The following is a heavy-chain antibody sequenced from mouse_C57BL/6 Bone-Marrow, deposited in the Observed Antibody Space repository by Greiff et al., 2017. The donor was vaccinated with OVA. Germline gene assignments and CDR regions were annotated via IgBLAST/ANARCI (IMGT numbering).Heavy chain of an antibody. CDR3: TTVLITTVVDYFDY. J-gene: IGHJ2*01. CDR2: IDPEDGDT. CDR1: GYTFTSYW. D-gene: IGHD1-1*01. V-gene: IGHV14-1*01. Sequence: VQLQQPGAELVKPGASVKLSCKASGYTFTSYWMHWVKQRPGRGLEWIGRIDPEDGDTEYAPKFQGKATMTADTSSNTAYLQLSSLTSEDTAVYYCTTVLITTVVDYFDYWGQGTTLTVSS.